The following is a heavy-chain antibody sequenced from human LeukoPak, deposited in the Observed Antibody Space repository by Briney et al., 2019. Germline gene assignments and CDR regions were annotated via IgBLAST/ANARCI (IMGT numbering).Heavy chain of an antibody. CDR1: GFTFSSYA. CDR3: ARGTMFPYYFDY. D-gene: IGHD3-10*02. Sequence: PGGSLRLSCAAAGFTFSSYAMHWVRQAPGKGLEWVAVISYDGSIKDYADSVKGRFTISRDNSKNTLSLQMNSLRAEDTAVYYCARGTMFPYYFDYWGQGTLVTVSS. CDR2: ISYDGSIK. V-gene: IGHV3-30*04. J-gene: IGHJ4*02.